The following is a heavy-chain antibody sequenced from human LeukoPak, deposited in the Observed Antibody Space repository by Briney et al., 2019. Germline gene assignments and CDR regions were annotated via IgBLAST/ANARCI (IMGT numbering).Heavy chain of an antibody. CDR3: ARNQDIGGYSYGHVDYYYYYMDV. CDR1: GFTFDDYG. D-gene: IGHD5-18*01. CDR2: INWNGGST. Sequence: GGSLRLSCAASGFTFDDYGMSWVRQAPGKGLEWVSGINWNGGSTGYADSVKGRFTISRDNAKNSLYLQMNSLRAEDTAVYYCARNQDIGGYSYGHVDYYYYYMDVWGKGTTVTVSS. V-gene: IGHV3-20*04. J-gene: IGHJ6*03.